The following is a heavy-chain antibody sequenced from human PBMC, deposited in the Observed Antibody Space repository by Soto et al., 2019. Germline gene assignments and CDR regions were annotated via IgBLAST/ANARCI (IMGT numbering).Heavy chain of an antibody. Sequence: QVQLVQSGAEVKKPGSSVKVSCKASGGTFSSYTISWVRQAPGQGLEWMGRIIPILGIANYAQKFQGRVTITADKSTSTAYMERSSLRSEDTAVYYCARGASQNWFDPWGQGTLVTVSS. V-gene: IGHV1-69*02. CDR3: ARGASQNWFDP. CDR2: IIPILGIA. J-gene: IGHJ5*02. CDR1: GGTFSSYT.